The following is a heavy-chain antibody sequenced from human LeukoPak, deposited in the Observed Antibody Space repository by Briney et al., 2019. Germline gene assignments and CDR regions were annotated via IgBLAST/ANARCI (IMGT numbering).Heavy chain of an antibody. CDR2: ISSSSSTI. CDR3: ASVGYCSGGSCLTGAFDI. D-gene: IGHD2-15*01. V-gene: IGHV3-48*04. CDR1: GFTFSSYS. J-gene: IGHJ3*02. Sequence: GGSLRLSCAASGFTFSSYSMNWVRQAPGKGLEWVSYISSSSSTIYYADSVKGRFTISRDNAKNSLYLQMNSLRAEDTAVYYCASVGYCSGGSCLTGAFDIWGQGTMVTVSS.